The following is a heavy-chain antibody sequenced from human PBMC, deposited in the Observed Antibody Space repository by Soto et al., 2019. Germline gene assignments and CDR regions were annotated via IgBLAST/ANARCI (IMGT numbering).Heavy chain of an antibody. CDR3: AKDQASGQGSFDS. CDR1: GFTFNIYG. J-gene: IGHJ4*02. CDR2: ISYDGSNQ. V-gene: IGHV3-30*18. Sequence: LRLSCAASGFTFNIYGMHGVRQAPDKGLEWVALISYDGSNQYYADSVKGRFTISRDNSKNTLFLQMNSLRADDTAVYYCAKDQASGQGSFDSWGQRTLVTVSS.